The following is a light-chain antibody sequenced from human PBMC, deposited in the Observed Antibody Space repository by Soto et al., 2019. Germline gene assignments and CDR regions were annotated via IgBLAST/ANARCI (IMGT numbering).Light chain of an antibody. CDR1: QNVASY. J-gene: IGKJ3*01. CDR3: QQRSRWPFT. V-gene: IGKV3D-11*02. CDR2: DVS. Sequence: EIVLTQSPATLSLSPGESATLSCRASQNVASYLAWFQQKPGQPPRLLVYDVSTRATGIPARFSGSGPETDFTLTISSLDPEDFAFYYCQQRSRWPFTFGPGTKVDIK.